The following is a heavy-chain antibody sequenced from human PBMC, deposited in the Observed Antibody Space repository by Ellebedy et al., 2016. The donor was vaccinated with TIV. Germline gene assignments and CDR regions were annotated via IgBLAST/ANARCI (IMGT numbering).Heavy chain of an antibody. V-gene: IGHV3-15*01. CDR2: ITSKTDGGTT. CDR1: GFTFSNAW. J-gene: IGHJ6*03. D-gene: IGHD4-17*01. Sequence: GESLKISCAASGFTFSNAWMSWVRQAPGKGLEWVGHITSKTDGGTTDYAAPVKGRFTISRDDSKNTLYLQMNSLKTEDTAVYYCTTEYGDYPIPTYYNYMDVWGKGTTVTVSS. CDR3: TTEYGDYPIPTYYNYMDV.